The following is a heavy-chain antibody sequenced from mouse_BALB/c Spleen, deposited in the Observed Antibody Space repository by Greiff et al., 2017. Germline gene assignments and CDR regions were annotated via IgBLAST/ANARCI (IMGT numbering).Heavy chain of an antibody. CDR1: GFTFTDYY. D-gene: IGHD1-1*01. CDR2: IRNKANGYTT. Sequence: EVQGVESGGGLVQPGGSLRLSCATSGFTFTDYYMSWVRQPPGKALEWLGFIRNKANGYTTEYSASVKGRFTISRDNSQSILYLQMNTLRAEDSATYYCARKITKGFAYWGQGTLVTVSA. CDR3: ARKITKGFAY. J-gene: IGHJ3*01. V-gene: IGHV7-3*02.